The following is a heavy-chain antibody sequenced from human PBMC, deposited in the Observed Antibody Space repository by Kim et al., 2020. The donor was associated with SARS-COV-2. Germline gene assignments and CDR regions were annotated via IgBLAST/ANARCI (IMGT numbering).Heavy chain of an antibody. J-gene: IGHJ6*02. V-gene: IGHV4-61*01. CDR1: GGSVSSGSYY. Sequence: SETLSLTCTVSGGSVSSGSYYWSWIRQPPGKGLEWIGYIYYSGSTNYNPSLKSRVTISVDTSKNQFSLKLSSVTAADTAVYYCARDQQWEHYGMDVWGQGTTVTVSS. CDR3: ARDQQWEHYGMDV. CDR2: IYYSGST. D-gene: IGHD1-26*01.